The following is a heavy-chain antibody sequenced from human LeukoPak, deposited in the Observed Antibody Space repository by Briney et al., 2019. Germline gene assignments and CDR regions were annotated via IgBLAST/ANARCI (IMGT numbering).Heavy chain of an antibody. J-gene: IGHJ6*02. CDR3: ARGDHGDVRRQYGMDV. D-gene: IGHD4-17*01. CDR2: ISAYNGNT. V-gene: IGHV1-18*01. Sequence: ASVKVSCKASGYTFTSYGISWVRQAPGQGLEWMGWISAYNGNTNYAQKLQGRVTMTTDTSTSTAYMELRSLRSDDTAVYYCARGDHGDVRRQYGMDVWGQGTTVTVSS. CDR1: GYTFTSYG.